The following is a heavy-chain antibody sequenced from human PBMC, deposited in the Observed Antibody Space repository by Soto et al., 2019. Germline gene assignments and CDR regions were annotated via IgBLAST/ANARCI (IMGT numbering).Heavy chain of an antibody. V-gene: IGHV3-23*01. J-gene: IGHJ4*02. CDR2: ISGSGGST. D-gene: IGHD3-9*01. CDR1: GFAFRSYA. CDR3: AKGNDILYPFDY. Sequence: VGSQRLSCAASGFAFRSYAMSWVRQEPGKGLEWVSAISGSGGSTYYADSVKGRFTISRDNSKNTLYLQMNGLRAEDTAVYYCAKGNDILYPFDYWGQGTLVTVSS.